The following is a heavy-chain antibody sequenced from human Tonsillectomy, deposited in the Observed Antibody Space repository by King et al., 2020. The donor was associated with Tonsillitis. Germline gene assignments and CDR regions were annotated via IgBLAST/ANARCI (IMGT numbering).Heavy chain of an antibody. CDR2: IWYDGSNK. Sequence: VQLVESGGGVVQPGRSLRLSCAATGFTFSSYGMHWVRQAPGKGLEWVAVIWYDGSNKYYADSVKGRFTISRDNSKNTLYLQMNSLRAEDTAVYYCAREGMITFGEYIDYYFDYWGQGTLVTVSS. D-gene: IGHD3-16*01. CDR3: AREGMITFGEYIDYYFDY. CDR1: GFTFSSYG. V-gene: IGHV3-33*01. J-gene: IGHJ4*02.